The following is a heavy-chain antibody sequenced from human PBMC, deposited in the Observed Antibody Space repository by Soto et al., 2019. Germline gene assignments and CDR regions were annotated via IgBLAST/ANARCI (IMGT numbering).Heavy chain of an antibody. CDR1: GYTFTSYA. J-gene: IGHJ4*02. V-gene: IGHV1-3*01. CDR3: ATTPSARVATGLFDY. CDR2: INAGNGNT. Sequence: ASVKVSCTASGYTFTSYAMHWVRQAPGQRLEWMGWINAGNGNTKYSQKFQGRVTITRDTSASTAYMELSSLRSEDTAVYYCATTPSARVATGLFDYWGQGTLVTVSS. D-gene: IGHD5-12*01.